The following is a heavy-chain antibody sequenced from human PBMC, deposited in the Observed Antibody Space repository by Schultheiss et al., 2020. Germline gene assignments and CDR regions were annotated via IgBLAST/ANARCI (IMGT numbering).Heavy chain of an antibody. V-gene: IGHV1-2*02. CDR3: AREGVPKARDY. Sequence: ASVKVSCEASGYTFTGNYMHWVRQAPGQGLEWMGWINPNSGGTNYAQKFQGRVTMTRDTSISTAYMELSSLTSDDTAVYYCAREGVPKARDYWGQGPLVTVSS. CDR2: INPNSGGT. J-gene: IGHJ4*02. CDR1: GYTFTGNY. D-gene: IGHD3-10*01.